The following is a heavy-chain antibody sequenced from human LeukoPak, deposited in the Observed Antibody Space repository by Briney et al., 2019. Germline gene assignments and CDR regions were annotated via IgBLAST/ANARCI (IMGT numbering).Heavy chain of an antibody. CDR1: GFTFNSYA. J-gene: IGHJ6*04. D-gene: IGHD3-9*01. CDR3: AKRILTGYPNYGMDV. V-gene: IGHV3-23*01. Sequence: PGGSLRLSCAASGFTFNSYAMNWVRQALGQGLECVSAISDSGSKTYYADSVKGRFTISRDNSKNTLYLQMNSLRAEDTAVYYCAKRILTGYPNYGMDVWGKGTTVTVSS. CDR2: ISDSGSKT.